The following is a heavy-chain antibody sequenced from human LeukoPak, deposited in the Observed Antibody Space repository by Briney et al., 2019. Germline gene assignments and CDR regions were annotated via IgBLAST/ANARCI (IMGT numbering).Heavy chain of an antibody. V-gene: IGHV4-34*01. CDR3: ARTPLKQCTSTTCPLFFDY. Sequence: SETLSLTCAVYGGSFSGFYWSWIRQAPGKGLEWIGEINRSGSTNYNPSLKSRVTMSVDTSKNRSSLKLSSVTAADTAVYFCARTPLKQCTSTTCPLFFDYWGQGTLVTVSS. CDR2: INRSGST. D-gene: IGHD2-8*01. J-gene: IGHJ4*02. CDR1: GGSFSGFY.